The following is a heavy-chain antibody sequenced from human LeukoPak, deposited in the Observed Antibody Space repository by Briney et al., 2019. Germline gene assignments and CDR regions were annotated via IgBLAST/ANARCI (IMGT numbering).Heavy chain of an antibody. V-gene: IGHV3-23*01. J-gene: IGHJ4*02. CDR1: GFTFSNYA. Sequence: GGSLRLSCAASGFTFSNYAMNWVRQAPGKGLEWVSAISGSGHNTYYADSVKGRFTISRDNSKNTLYLQMNSLRAEDTAVYYCANDQYYFDYWGQGTLVTVSS. CDR2: ISGSGHNT. CDR3: ANDQYYFDY.